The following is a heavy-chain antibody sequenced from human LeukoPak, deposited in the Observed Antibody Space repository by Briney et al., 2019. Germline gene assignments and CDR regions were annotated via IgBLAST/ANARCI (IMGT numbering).Heavy chain of an antibody. CDR2: IYYSGST. V-gene: IGHV4-61*01. Sequence: SETLSLTCTVSGGSISSSSYYWSWIRQPPGKGLEWIGYIYYSGSTNYNPSLKSRVTISVDTSKNQFSLKLSSVTAADTAVYYCARDGWELGSFDYWGQGTLVTVSS. J-gene: IGHJ4*02. D-gene: IGHD1-26*01. CDR1: GGSISSSSYY. CDR3: ARDGWELGSFDY.